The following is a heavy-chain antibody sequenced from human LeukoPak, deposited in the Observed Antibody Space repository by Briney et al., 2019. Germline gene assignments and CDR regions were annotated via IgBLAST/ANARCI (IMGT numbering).Heavy chain of an antibody. CDR3: ARGVKPGDIVVVPAAGNYFDY. V-gene: IGHV4/OR15-8*02. D-gene: IGHD2-2*01. J-gene: IGHJ4*02. Sequence: SETLSLTCGVSGGSISGTNWWSWVRQPPGQGLEWIGEISLAGQTNYNPSLNGRVTMSLDKSSNQLSLHLTSVTAADTAVHYCARGVKPGDIVVVPAAGNYFDYWGQGTLVTVSS. CDR2: ISLAGQT. CDR1: GGSISGTNW.